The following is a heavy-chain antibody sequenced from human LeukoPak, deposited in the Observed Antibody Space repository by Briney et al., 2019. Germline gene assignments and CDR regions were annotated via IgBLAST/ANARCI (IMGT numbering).Heavy chain of an antibody. CDR1: GYTFINYG. V-gene: IGHV1-18*01. CDR2: ISTKNGNT. CDR3: ATADPTVGATALES. J-gene: IGHJ4*02. D-gene: IGHD1-26*01. Sequence: ASVKVSCKASGYTFINYGIGWVRQAPGQGLEWMGWISTKNGNTKYGQKFQGRVTLTSDTSTSTAYMELRSLKSDDTAMYYCATADPTVGATALESWGQGTLVTVSS.